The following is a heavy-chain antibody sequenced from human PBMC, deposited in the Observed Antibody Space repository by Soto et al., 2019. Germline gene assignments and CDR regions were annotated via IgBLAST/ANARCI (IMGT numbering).Heavy chain of an antibody. J-gene: IGHJ4*02. D-gene: IGHD4-17*01. CDR1: GYTFTSYG. CDR3: ARDLHGDPYY. V-gene: IGHV1-18*01. Sequence: QVQLVQSGAEVKKPGASVKVSCKASGYTFTSYGITWVRQAPGQGLEWLGWISAYNGNTNYTQQLQGRVTMTPDTSTSTGYMELRRLRSADTAVYYCARDLHGDPYYWGQGTLVTVSS. CDR2: ISAYNGNT.